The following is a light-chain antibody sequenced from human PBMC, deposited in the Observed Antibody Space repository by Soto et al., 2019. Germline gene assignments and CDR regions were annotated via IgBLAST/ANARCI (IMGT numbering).Light chain of an antibody. Sequence: DIQMTQSPSSLSASVGDSVTITCRASQTMSTYLNWYQQKPGKAPNLLIFAASSSQSGVPSRFSGSGSGTEFTLTISGLQPDDFATYYCQQTHSIPLTFGGGTKVVIK. V-gene: IGKV1-39*01. CDR1: QTMSTY. CDR2: AAS. CDR3: QQTHSIPLT. J-gene: IGKJ4*01.